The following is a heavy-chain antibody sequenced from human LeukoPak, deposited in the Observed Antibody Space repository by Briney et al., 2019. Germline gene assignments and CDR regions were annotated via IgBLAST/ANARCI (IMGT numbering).Heavy chain of an antibody. V-gene: IGHV4-34*01. CDR3: ARRVRLLWFGELPYYFDY. D-gene: IGHD3-10*01. CDR2: INHSGST. Sequence: SETLSLTCAVSGGSFSGYYWSWIRQPPGKGLEWIGEINHSGSTNYNPSLKGRVTISVDTSKNQFSLKLSSVTAADTAVYYCARRVRLLWFGELPYYFDYWGQGTLVTVSS. J-gene: IGHJ4*02. CDR1: GGSFSGYY.